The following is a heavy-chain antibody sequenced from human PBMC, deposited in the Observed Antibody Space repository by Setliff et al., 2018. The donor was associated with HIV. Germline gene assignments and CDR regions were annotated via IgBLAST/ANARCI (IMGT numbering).Heavy chain of an antibody. D-gene: IGHD5-18*01. Sequence: SETLSLTCSVSGVSMTSGGYYWSWLRQHPVKGLEWIGKIYYTGTTYYNPSLKSRLTISVDASQNQVSLKLTSVTVADTAIYYCARDQGSGYVNWFDPWGQGTLGTVS. J-gene: IGHJ5*02. CDR3: ARDQGSGYVNWFDP. CDR2: IYYTGTT. CDR1: GVSMTSGGYY. V-gene: IGHV4-31*03.